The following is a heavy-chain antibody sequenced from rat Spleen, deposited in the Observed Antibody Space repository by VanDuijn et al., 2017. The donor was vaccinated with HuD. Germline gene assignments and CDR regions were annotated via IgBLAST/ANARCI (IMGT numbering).Heavy chain of an antibody. CDR3: TRSYGGYSQHWFAY. J-gene: IGHJ3*01. V-gene: IGHV2-15*01. CDR1: GFSLTSYH. Sequence: QVQLKESGPGLVQPSQTLSLTCTVSGFSLTSYHVSWVRQPPGKSLVWMGTVWAGGRPHYNSAVQSRLSISRDTSRSQVYLKMNSLQTDDTAIYFCTRSYGGYSQHWFAYWGQGTLVTVSS. D-gene: IGHD1-11*01. CDR2: VWAGGRP.